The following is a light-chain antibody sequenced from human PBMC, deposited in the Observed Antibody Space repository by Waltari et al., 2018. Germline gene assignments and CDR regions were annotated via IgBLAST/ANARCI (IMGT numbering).Light chain of an antibody. CDR3: QAWDSRSDHRV. CDR2: YNS. CDR1: KIGVKS. Sequence: SYVLTQPPSMSVAPGKTARITCGGNKIGVKSVQWYQQKPGQSPLLVIYYNSDRPSGIPERFSGSNSENTATLTINRVEAGDEADYYCQAWDSRSDHRVFGGGTKLTVL. V-gene: IGLV3-21*04. J-gene: IGLJ3*02.